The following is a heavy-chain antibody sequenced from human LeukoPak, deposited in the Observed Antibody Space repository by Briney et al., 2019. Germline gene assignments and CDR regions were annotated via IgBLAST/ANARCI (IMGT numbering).Heavy chain of an antibody. J-gene: IGHJ3*02. CDR2: ISPDNGNT. V-gene: IGHV1-18*01. D-gene: IGHD4-17*01. CDR1: GYTFTSYG. CDR3: ATGSRTTVTTRDAFDI. Sequence: ASVKVSCKTSGYTFTSYGVSWVRQAPGQGLEWMGWISPDNGNTKYVQKVQGRVTMTTDTSSSTAYMELRSLRSEDTAVYYCATGSRTTVTTRDAFDIWGQGTMVTVSS.